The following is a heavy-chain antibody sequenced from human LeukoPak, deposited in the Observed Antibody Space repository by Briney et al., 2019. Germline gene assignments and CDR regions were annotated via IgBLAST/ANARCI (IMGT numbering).Heavy chain of an antibody. Sequence: TLSLTCTVSGGSISSGGYYWSWIRQHPGKGLEWIGYIYYSGSTYYNPSLKSRVTISVDTSKNQFSLKLSSVTAADTAVYYCAREVIKTERYYFDYWGQGTLVTVSS. CDR1: GGSISSGGYY. CDR3: AREVIKTERYYFDY. V-gene: IGHV4-31*03. D-gene: IGHD1-14*01. CDR2: IYYSGST. J-gene: IGHJ4*02.